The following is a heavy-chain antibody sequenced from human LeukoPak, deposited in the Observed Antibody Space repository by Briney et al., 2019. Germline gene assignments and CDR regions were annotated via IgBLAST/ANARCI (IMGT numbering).Heavy chain of an antibody. J-gene: IGHJ4*02. CDR2: ISSDNNYI. Sequence: GGSLRLSCAASGFTFSSYSMNWVRQAPGKGLEWVSSISSDNNYIYYADSVKGRFTISRDNAKNSLYLQMNSLRVEDTAVYYCARAPGAMIVLDWGQGTLVTVPS. CDR3: ARAPGAMIVLD. CDR1: GFTFSSYS. V-gene: IGHV3-21*01. D-gene: IGHD3-22*01.